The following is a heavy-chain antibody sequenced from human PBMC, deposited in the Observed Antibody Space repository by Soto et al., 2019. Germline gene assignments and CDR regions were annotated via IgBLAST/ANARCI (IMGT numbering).Heavy chain of an antibody. CDR3: ARPSDYSNYFERYYYGLDV. CDR1: GGTFSSYA. V-gene: IGHV1-69*13. J-gene: IGHJ6*02. Sequence: SVKVSCKASGGTFSSYAISWVRQAPGQGLEWMGGIIPIFGTANYAQKFQGRVTITADESTSTAYMELSSLRSEDTAVYYCARPSDYSNYFERYYYGLDVWGQGTTVTVSS. CDR2: IIPIFGTA. D-gene: IGHD4-4*01.